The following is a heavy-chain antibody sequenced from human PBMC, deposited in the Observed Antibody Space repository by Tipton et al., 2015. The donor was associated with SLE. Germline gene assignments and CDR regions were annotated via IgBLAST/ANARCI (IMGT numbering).Heavy chain of an antibody. V-gene: IGHV4-39*07. CDR1: GGSISSSSYY. Sequence: TLSLTCTVSGGSISSSSYYWGWIRQPPGKGLEWIGSIYYSGSTYYNPSLKSRVTISVDTSKNQFSLKLSSVTAADTAVYYCARLDGDPGDYWGQGTLVTVSS. CDR2: IYYSGST. CDR3: ARLDGDPGDY. J-gene: IGHJ4*02. D-gene: IGHD4-17*01.